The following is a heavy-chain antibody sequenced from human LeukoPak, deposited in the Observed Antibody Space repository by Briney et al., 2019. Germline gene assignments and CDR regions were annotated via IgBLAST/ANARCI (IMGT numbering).Heavy chain of an antibody. CDR2: FDSEDGET. D-gene: IGHD4-23*01. Sequence: ASVKVSCKVSGYNLTELSIHWVRQAPGKGLEWMGGFDSEDGETFYAQKFQGRVTMTEDTSTDTAYMELSSLRSEDTAVYYCATLRGPYGGDAFNYFDYWGQGTLVTVSS. V-gene: IGHV1-24*01. CDR3: ATLRGPYGGDAFNYFDY. J-gene: IGHJ4*02. CDR1: GYNLTELS.